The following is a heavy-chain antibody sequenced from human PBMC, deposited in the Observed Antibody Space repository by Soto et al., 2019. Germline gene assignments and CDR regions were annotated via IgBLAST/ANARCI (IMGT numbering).Heavy chain of an antibody. J-gene: IGHJ5*02. CDR1: GFTFSSYA. CDR2: ISGSGGST. Sequence: GGSLRLSCAASGFTFSSYAMSWVRQAPGKGLEWVSAISGSGGSTYYADSVKGRFTISRDNSKNTLYLQMNSLRAEDTAVYYCAKDGGYIVVVPAAMEPNWFDPWGQGTLVTVSS. D-gene: IGHD2-2*01. CDR3: AKDGGYIVVVPAAMEPNWFDP. V-gene: IGHV3-23*01.